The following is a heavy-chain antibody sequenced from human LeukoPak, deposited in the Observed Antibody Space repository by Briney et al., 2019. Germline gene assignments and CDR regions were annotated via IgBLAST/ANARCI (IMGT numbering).Heavy chain of an antibody. CDR1: GFTFSDYA. J-gene: IGHJ4*02. Sequence: GGSLRLSCAASGFTFSDYALSWVRQAPGKGLEWISGISGAGGYTYYADSMKGRFTISRDNSRNTLYLQMNSLRAADTAMYYCVGADSVMPPSQCEYWGQGTLVTVSS. D-gene: IGHD5/OR15-5a*01. CDR3: VGADSVMPPSQCEY. CDR2: ISGAGGYT. V-gene: IGHV3-23*01.